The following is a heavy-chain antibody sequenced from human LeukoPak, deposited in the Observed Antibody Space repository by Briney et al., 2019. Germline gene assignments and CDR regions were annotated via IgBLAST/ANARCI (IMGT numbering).Heavy chain of an antibody. CDR1: GGSISSGGYY. J-gene: IGHJ4*02. V-gene: IGHV4-31*03. Sequence: PSETLSLTCTVSGGSISSGGYYWSWIRQHPGKGLEWIGYTYYSGSTYYNPSLKSRVTISVDTSKNQFSLKLSSVTAADTAVYYCAADSSSWLDYWGQGTLVTVSS. CDR3: AADSSSWLDY. D-gene: IGHD6-13*01. CDR2: TYYSGST.